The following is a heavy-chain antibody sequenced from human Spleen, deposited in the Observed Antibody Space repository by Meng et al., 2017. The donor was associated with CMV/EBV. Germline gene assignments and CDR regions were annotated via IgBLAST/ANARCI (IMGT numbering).Heavy chain of an antibody. D-gene: IGHD3-22*01. CDR1: FTGFF. V-gene: IGHV1-2*02. Sequence: FTGFFIDWVRQAPGHGLEWMGWINPDRGGTNYAQKFQDRVTMTRDTSISTAYMELRSLRSDDTAVYYCARSSRPYYYDNYGVGNWFDPWGQGTLVTVSS. J-gene: IGHJ5*02. CDR2: INPDRGGT. CDR3: ARSSRPYYYDNYGVGNWFDP.